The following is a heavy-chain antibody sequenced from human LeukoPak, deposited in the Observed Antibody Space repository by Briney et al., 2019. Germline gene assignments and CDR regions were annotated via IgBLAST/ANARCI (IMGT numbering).Heavy chain of an antibody. CDR1: GYTFTSYG. D-gene: IGHD5-24*01. V-gene: IGHV1-18*01. CDR3: ARDRGRWLQFRGDAFDI. CDR2: ISAYNGNT. J-gene: IGHJ3*02. Sequence: ASVKVSCKASGYTFTSYGISWVPQAPGQGLEWMGWISAYNGNTNYAQKLQGRVTMTTDTSTSTAYMELRSLRSDDTAVYYCARDRGRWLQFRGDAFDIWGQGTMVTVSS.